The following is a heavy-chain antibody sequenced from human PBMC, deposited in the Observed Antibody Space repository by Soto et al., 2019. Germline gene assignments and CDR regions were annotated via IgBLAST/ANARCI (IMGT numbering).Heavy chain of an antibody. CDR1: GFTFTSSA. V-gene: IGHV1-58*01. J-gene: IGHJ6*02. CDR3: AAGFRYSLSSWSGIVGATPPGYGMDV. CDR2: IVVGSGNT. Sequence: SVKVSCKASGFTFTSSAVQWVRQARGQRLEWIGWIVVGSGNTNYAQKFQERVTITRDMSTSTAYMELSSLRSEDTAVYYCAAGFRYSLSSWSGIVGATPPGYGMDVWGQGTTVTVSS. D-gene: IGHD1-26*01.